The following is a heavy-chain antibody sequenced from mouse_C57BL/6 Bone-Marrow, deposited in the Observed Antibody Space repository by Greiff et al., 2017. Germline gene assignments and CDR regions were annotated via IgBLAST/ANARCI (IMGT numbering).Heavy chain of an antibody. CDR1: GFTFSSYT. V-gene: IGHV5-9*01. Sequence: EVMLVESGGGLVKPGGSLKLSCAASGFTFSSYTMSWVRQTPEKRLEWVATISGGGGNTYYPDSVKGRFTISRDNAKNTLYLQMSSLRSEDTALYYCARTYYAMDYWGQGTSATVAS. CDR3: ARTYYAMDY. J-gene: IGHJ4*01. CDR2: ISGGGGNT.